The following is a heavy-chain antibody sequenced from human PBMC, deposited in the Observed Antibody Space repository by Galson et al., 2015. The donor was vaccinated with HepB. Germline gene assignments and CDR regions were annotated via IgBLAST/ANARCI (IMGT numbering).Heavy chain of an antibody. CDR2: ISGSGGST. V-gene: IGHV3-23*01. CDR1: GFTFSSYA. Sequence: SLRLSCAASGFTFSSYAMSWVRQAPGKGLEWVSAISGSGGSTYYADSVKGRFTISRDNSKNTLYLQMNSLRAEDTAVYYCAKALRGYYEDQWGFDYWGQGTLVTVSS. CDR3: AKALRGYYEDQWGFDY. D-gene: IGHD3-22*01. J-gene: IGHJ4*02.